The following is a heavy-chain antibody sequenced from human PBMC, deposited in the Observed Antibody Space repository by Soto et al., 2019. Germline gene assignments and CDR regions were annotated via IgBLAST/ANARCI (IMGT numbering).Heavy chain of an antibody. CDR3: VRDLDGSGSYYTDY. CDR2: ISASNGNT. Sequence: ASVKVSCKASGYMFISYGINWVRQAPGQGLEWMGWISASNGNTNYAQNFQGRVTMTTDTSTSTAYMEMRSLRSDDTAVYYCVRDLDGSGSYYTDYWGPGTLVTVSS. D-gene: IGHD3-10*01. CDR1: GYMFISYG. V-gene: IGHV1-18*01. J-gene: IGHJ4*02.